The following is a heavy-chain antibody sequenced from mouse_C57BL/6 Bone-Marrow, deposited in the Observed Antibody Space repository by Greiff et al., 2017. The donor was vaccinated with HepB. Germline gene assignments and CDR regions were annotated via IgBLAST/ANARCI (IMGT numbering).Heavy chain of an antibody. V-gene: IGHV14-3*01. CDR1: GFNIKNTY. Sequence: VQLKQSVAELVRPGASVKLSCTASGFNIKNTYMHWVKQRPEQGLEWIGRIDPANGNTKYAPKFQGKATITADTSSNTAYLQLSSLTSEDTAIYYCASPPYGSSYGYAMDYWGQGTSVTVSS. CDR2: IDPANGNT. D-gene: IGHD1-1*01. CDR3: ASPPYGSSYGYAMDY. J-gene: IGHJ4*01.